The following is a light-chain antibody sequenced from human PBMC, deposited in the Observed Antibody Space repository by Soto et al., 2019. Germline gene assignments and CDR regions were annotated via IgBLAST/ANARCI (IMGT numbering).Light chain of an antibody. J-gene: IGLJ1*01. CDR1: HNDIGTYDY. CDR3: SSFTSNRIYV. V-gene: IGLV2-14*03. CDR2: GVT. Sequence: QSALTQPTSVSGSPGQSITISCTGNHNDIGTYDYVSWYQQHPGRAPRLLIHGVTTRPSGISGRFSASKSGLTASLTISGLLSEDEADYYCSSFTSNRIYVFGPGTKLTDL.